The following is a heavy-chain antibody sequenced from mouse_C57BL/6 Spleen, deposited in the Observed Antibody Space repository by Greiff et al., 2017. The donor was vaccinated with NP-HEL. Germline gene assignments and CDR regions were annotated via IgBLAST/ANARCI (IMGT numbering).Heavy chain of an antibody. Sequence: QVQLQQSGPELVKPGASVKISCKASGYAFSSSWMNWVKQRPGKGLEWIGRIYPGDGDTNYNGKFKGKATLTADKSTSTAYMQLSSLTSEDSAVYFCARCEDYRAWFAYWGQGTLVTVSA. J-gene: IGHJ3*01. CDR1: GYAFSSSW. CDR3: ARCEDYRAWFAY. D-gene: IGHD5-5*01. CDR2: IYPGDGDT. V-gene: IGHV1-82*01.